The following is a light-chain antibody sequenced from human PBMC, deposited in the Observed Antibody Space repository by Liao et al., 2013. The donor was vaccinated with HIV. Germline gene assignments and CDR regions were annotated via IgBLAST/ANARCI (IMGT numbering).Light chain of an antibody. CDR1: NLGDKY. CDR2: QDT. Sequence: SYELTQPPSVSVSPGQTATIACSGDNLGDKYVSWYQQKPGQSPLLVIYQDTKRPSGIPERFSGSNSGDTATLTISGTQAMDEADYYCQAWDSSNVIFGGGTKLTVL. J-gene: IGLJ2*01. CDR3: QAWDSSNVI. V-gene: IGLV3-1*01.